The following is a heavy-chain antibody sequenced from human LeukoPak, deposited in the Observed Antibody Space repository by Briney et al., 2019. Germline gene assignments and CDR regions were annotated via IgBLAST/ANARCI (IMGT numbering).Heavy chain of an antibody. Sequence: SETLSLTCTVSGGSISSSSYYWGWIRQPPGKGLEWIGSIYYSGSTYYNPSLKSRVTISVDTSKNQFSLKLSSVTAADTAVYYCARELDCSSTSCEVGGGFDYWGQGTLVTASS. CDR1: GGSISSSSYY. CDR3: ARELDCSSTSCEVGGGFDY. J-gene: IGHJ4*02. D-gene: IGHD2-2*01. V-gene: IGHV4-39*01. CDR2: IYYSGST.